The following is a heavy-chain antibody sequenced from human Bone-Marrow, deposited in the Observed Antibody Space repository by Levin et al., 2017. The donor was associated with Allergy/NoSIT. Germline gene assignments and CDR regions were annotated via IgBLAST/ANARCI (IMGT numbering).Heavy chain of an antibody. CDR1: GGSMRENY. V-gene: IGHV4-59*12. CDR3: AKVKWERGRNWFDP. CDR2: IYYTGTT. J-gene: IGHJ5*02. D-gene: IGHD1-26*01. Sequence: SETLSLTCNVSGGSMRENYWSWIRQPPGKGLEWIGNIYYTGTTNYNPSLNGRVTLSVDTSENQFYLDLTSVTAADTAVYYCAKVKWERGRNWFDPWGLGTLVTVSS.